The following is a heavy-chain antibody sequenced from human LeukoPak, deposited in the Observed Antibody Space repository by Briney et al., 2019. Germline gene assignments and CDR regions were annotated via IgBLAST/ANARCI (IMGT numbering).Heavy chain of an antibody. CDR2: ISSSSGYI. CDR1: GFTFSSYT. J-gene: IGHJ4*02. V-gene: IGHV3-21*01. D-gene: IGHD6-25*01. CDR3: ARVVISSGCFDY. Sequence: PGGSLRLSCAASGFTFSSYTMDWVRQAPGKGLEWVSSISSSSGYIYYADSVKGRFTISRDNAKNSLYLQMDSLRAEDTAVCYCARVVISSGCFDYWGQGTLVTVSS.